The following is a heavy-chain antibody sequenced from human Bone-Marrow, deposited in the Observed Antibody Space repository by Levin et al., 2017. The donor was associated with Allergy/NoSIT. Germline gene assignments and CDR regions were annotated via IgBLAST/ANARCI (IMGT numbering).Heavy chain of an antibody. CDR1: GFTFNTYP. D-gene: IGHD1-26*01. Sequence: SCVASGFTFNTYPMHWVRQGPGKGLEWMAVMSYDGAKTDYAASVKGRVTISRDNSNNTLYLQMNSLRADDTALYFCARERVGPTGTSDAFDIWGQGTLVTVSS. J-gene: IGHJ3*02. CDR2: MSYDGAKT. CDR3: ARERVGPTGTSDAFDI. V-gene: IGHV3-30-3*01.